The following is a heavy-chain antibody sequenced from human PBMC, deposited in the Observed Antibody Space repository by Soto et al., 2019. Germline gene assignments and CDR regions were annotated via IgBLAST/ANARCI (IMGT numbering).Heavy chain of an antibody. D-gene: IGHD3-10*01. CDR2: VQSNHVT. CDR1: GFTFGSYA. Sequence: PGGSLSISCQVSGFTFGSYAMSWVRQAPGKGLEWVALVQSNHVTYYADSVRGRFTVSRDNSKNTLYLQMDSLRVEDTALYYCAKWLRGGSYYCDFWGQGAMVTV. V-gene: IGHV3-23*01. CDR3: AKWLRGGSYYCDF. J-gene: IGHJ4*02.